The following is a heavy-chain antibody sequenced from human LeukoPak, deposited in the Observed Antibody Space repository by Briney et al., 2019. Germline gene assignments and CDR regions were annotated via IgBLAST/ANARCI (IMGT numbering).Heavy chain of an antibody. J-gene: IGHJ4*02. CDR1: GFTFSTYA. CDR3: AKVGSPLGPPFDY. D-gene: IGHD3-3*02. Sequence: GGSLRLSCAASGFTFSTYAMSWVRQAPGKGLEWVSATSGCGDTTYYEDSVKGRFTISRDNSKNTLYLQINSLRAGDTAVYYCAKVGSPLGPPFDYWGQGTLVTVSS. CDR2: TSGCGDTT. V-gene: IGHV3-23*01.